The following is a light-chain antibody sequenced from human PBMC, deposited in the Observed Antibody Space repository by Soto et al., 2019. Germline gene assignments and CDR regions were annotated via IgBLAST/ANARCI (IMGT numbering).Light chain of an antibody. CDR1: ESVSSN. CDR3: QQYNNWPRT. V-gene: IGKV3-15*01. CDR2: GAS. Sequence: VMTQSPATLSVSPGERATLSCRASESVSSNLAWYQQKPGQAPRLLIYGASTRATGIPARFSGSGSGTEFTLTISSLQSEDFAVYYCQQYNNWPRTFGQGTKVDIK. J-gene: IGKJ1*01.